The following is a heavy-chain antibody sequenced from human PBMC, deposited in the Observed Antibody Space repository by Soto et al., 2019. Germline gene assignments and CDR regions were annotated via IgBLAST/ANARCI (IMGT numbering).Heavy chain of an antibody. D-gene: IGHD6-19*01. Sequence: GGSLRLSCAASGFPFSDHYMDWVRQAPGKGLEWVGRTRNKANSYTTEYAASVKGRFTISRDDSKNSLYLQMNSLKTEDTAVYYCARVGIAVAGSGFDYWGQGTLVTVSS. CDR2: TRNKANSYTT. CDR1: GFPFSDHY. V-gene: IGHV3-72*01. CDR3: ARVGIAVAGSGFDY. J-gene: IGHJ4*02.